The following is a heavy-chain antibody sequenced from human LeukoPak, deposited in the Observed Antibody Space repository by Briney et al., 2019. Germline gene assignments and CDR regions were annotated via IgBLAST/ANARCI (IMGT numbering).Heavy chain of an antibody. Sequence: GGSLRLSCAASGFNFSSYAMSWVRQAPGKGLEWVSAISGSGRSTYYADSVKGRFTISGDNSKNTLYLQMNSLRAEDTAVYYCLSYCSSTSCYEINWFDPWGQGTLVTVSS. CDR3: LSYCSSTSCYEINWFDP. D-gene: IGHD2-2*01. J-gene: IGHJ5*02. CDR1: GFNFSSYA. CDR2: ISGSGRST. V-gene: IGHV3-23*01.